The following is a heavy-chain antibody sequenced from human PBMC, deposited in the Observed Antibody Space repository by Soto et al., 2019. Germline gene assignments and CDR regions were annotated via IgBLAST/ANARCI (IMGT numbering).Heavy chain of an antibody. CDR1: GGSISSGGYY. CDR3: ARDTGYSSSWYSGLGY. Sequence: SETLSLTCTVSGGSISSGGYYWSWIRQHPGKGLEWIGYIYYSGSTYYNPSLKSRVTISVDTSKNQFALKLSSVTAADTAVYYCARDTGYSSSWYSGLGYWGQGTLVTVS. J-gene: IGHJ4*02. D-gene: IGHD6-13*01. CDR2: IYYSGST. V-gene: IGHV4-31*02.